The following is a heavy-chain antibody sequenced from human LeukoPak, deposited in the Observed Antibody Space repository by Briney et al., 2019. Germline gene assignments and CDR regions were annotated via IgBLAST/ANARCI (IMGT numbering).Heavy chain of an antibody. V-gene: IGHV3-30*02. CDR2: IRYDGSNK. CDR3: AKESPFVWSGESHYFDY. Sequence: GGSLRLSCAASGFTFSSYGMHWVRQAPGKGREWVAFIRYDGSNKYYADSVKGRFTISRDNSKNTLYLQMNSLRAEDTAVYYCAKESPFVWSGESHYFDYWGQGTLVTVSS. D-gene: IGHD3-10*01. CDR1: GFTFSSYG. J-gene: IGHJ4*02.